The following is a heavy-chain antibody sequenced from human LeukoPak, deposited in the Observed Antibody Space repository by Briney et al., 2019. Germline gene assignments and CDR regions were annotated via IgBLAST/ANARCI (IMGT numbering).Heavy chain of an antibody. V-gene: IGHV4-59*01. Sequence: SETLSLTCTVSGGSIGSYPWNWFRKPSGKGLEWIGIVFNNGGTKHNPSLKSRVAISVDTSKNQFALKLTSVTAADTAVYYCVASYGGYVLDYWGQGALVIVSS. J-gene: IGHJ4*02. CDR3: VASYGGYVLDY. CDR2: VFNNGGT. D-gene: IGHD5-12*01. CDR1: GGSIGSYP.